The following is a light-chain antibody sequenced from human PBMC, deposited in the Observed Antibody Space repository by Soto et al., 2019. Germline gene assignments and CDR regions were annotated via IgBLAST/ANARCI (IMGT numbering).Light chain of an antibody. Sequence: VVLPRSLATLSFSPFEIVHVSFRASQSVISYLNWYPQRPGQSPRLLVYDTSSRATGTPARFSGSGSGTDFTLTISSLEPEDFAVYYCQKRSDWMINFGQGQQRAIK. CDR3: QKRSDWMIN. CDR2: DTS. CDR1: QSVISY. J-gene: IGKJ5*01. V-gene: IGKV3-11*01.